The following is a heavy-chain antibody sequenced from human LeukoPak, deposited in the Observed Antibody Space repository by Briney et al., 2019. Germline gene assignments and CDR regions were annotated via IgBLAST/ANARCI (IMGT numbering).Heavy chain of an antibody. CDR1: GFTFSSYS. D-gene: IGHD6-13*01. Sequence: PGGSLRLSCAASGFTFSSYSMNWVRQAPGKGLKWVSSISSSSSYIYYADSVKGRFTISRDNAKNSLYLQMNSLRAEDTAVYYCASPIAAAGTGDYWGQGTLVTVSS. CDR3: ASPIAAAGTGDY. J-gene: IGHJ4*02. CDR2: ISSSSSYI. V-gene: IGHV3-21*01.